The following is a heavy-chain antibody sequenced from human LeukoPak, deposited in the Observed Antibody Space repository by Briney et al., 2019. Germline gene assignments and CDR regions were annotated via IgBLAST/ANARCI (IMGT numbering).Heavy chain of an antibody. CDR1: GYTFTSYY. Sequence: ASVKVSCKASGYTFTSYYMHWVRQAPGQGLEWMGITNPSGGSTSYAQKFQGRVTMTRDTSTSTVYMELSSLRSEDTAVYYCARVSTPGIAAAGTWNYFDYWGQGTLVTVSS. CDR2: TNPSGGST. CDR3: ARVSTPGIAAAGTWNYFDY. D-gene: IGHD6-13*01. J-gene: IGHJ4*01. V-gene: IGHV1-46*01.